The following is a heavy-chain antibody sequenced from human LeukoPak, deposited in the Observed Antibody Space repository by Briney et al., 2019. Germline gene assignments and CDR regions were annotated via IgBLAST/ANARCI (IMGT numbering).Heavy chain of an antibody. J-gene: IGHJ6*02. V-gene: IGHV4-34*01. CDR2: INHSGST. D-gene: IGHD3-10*01. CDR3: ARGQHLWFGELSRPHNYYYYGMDV. CDR1: GGSFSGYY. Sequence: SETLSLTCAVYGGSFSGYYWSWIRQPPGKGLEWIGEINHSGSTNYNPSLKSRVTISVDTSKNQFSLKLSSVTAADTAVYYCARGQHLWFGELSRPHNYYYYGMDVWGQGTTVTVSS.